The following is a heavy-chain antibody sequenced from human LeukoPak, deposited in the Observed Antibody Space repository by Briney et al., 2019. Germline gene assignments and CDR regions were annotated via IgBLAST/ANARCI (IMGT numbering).Heavy chain of an antibody. CDR2: IYYSGST. CDR3: ARRRTVGPPDY. Sequence: SETLSLTCTVSGGSISSSSYYWGWIRPPPGKGLEWIGSIYYSGSTYYNPSLKSRVTISVDTSKNQFSLKLSSVTAADTAVYYCARRRTVGPPDYWGQGTLVTVSS. V-gene: IGHV4-39*01. CDR1: GGSISSSSYY. D-gene: IGHD1-26*01. J-gene: IGHJ4*02.